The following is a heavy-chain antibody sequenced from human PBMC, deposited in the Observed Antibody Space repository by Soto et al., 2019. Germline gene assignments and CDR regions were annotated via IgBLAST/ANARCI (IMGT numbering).Heavy chain of an antibody. CDR2: ISAYNGNT. CDR1: GYIFTSYG. V-gene: IGHV1-18*01. Sequence: QVQLVQSGAEVKKPGASVKVSCKASGYIFTSYGISWVRQAPGQGLEWMGWISAYNGNTNYAQKLQGRVTMTTDTPTSTAYMELRSLRSDDTAVYYCARDPSIAVAGTNWFDPWGQGTLVTVSS. D-gene: IGHD6-19*01. J-gene: IGHJ5*02. CDR3: ARDPSIAVAGTNWFDP.